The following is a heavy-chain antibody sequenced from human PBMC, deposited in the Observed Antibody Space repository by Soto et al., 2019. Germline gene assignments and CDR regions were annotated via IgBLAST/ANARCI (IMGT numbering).Heavy chain of an antibody. CDR2: ITGSGTNI. V-gene: IGHV3-23*01. J-gene: IGHJ4*02. CDR1: GFIFSTYA. CDR3: AKISGSRACDY. Sequence: VSLRLSCTASGFIFSTYAMTWVRQAPGKGLEWVSGITGSGTNIYYADSVKGRFTISRDNSKSTLYLQMISLRAEDTAMYYCAKISGSRACDYWGQGIRVTVAS. D-gene: IGHD6-19*01.